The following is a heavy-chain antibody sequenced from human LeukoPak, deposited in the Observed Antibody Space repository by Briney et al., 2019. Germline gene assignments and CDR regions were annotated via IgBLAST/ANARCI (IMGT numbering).Heavy chain of an antibody. V-gene: IGHV3-53*05. CDR3: AKTGSSWYYFDY. CDR2: IYSGGST. D-gene: IGHD6-13*01. Sequence: GGSLRLSCAASGFTVSSNYMSWVRQAPGKGLEWVSVIYSGGSTYYADSVKGRFTISRDNSKNTLYLQMNSLRAEDTAVYYCAKTGSSWYYFDYWGQGTLVTVSS. J-gene: IGHJ4*02. CDR1: GFTVSSNY.